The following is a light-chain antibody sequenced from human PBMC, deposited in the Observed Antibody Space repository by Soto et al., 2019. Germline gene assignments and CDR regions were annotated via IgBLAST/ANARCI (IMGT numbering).Light chain of an antibody. CDR3: QQYGSSPLT. Sequence: EIVLTQSPDTLSLSPGERATLSCRASQSVSSSYLAWYQQKPGQGPRLLIYGASSRATGIPDRFSGSGSGTDFTLTISRLEPEDFAVYYCQQYGSSPLTFGGGTKVEIK. CDR2: GAS. V-gene: IGKV3-20*01. J-gene: IGKJ4*01. CDR1: QSVSSSY.